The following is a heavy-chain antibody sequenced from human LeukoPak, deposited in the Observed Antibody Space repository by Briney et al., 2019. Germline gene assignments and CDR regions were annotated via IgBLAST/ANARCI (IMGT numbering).Heavy chain of an antibody. V-gene: IGHV3-30*02. D-gene: IGHD5-18*01. CDR1: GFTFSSYG. CDR3: ARVDRAMLTVYYYYMDV. J-gene: IGHJ6*03. Sequence: GGSLRLSCAASGFTFSSYGTHWVRQAPGKGLEWVAFIRYDGSNKYYADSVKGRFTISRDNAKNSLYLQMNSLRAEDTAVYYCARVDRAMLTVYYYYMDVWGKGTTVTVSS. CDR2: IRYDGSNK.